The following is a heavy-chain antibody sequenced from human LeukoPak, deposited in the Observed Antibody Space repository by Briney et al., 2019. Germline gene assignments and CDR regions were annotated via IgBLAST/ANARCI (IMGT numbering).Heavy chain of an antibody. CDR3: ARQSRDGSKTRGYYFDS. V-gene: IGHV5-51*01. J-gene: IGHJ4*02. Sequence: GESLKISCEGLGYSFSTYWSAWVRQRPGKGLEWMGIIYPDGSETRYDPSFEGQVTISADRSTSTAYLQWSSLRASDTATYYCARQSRDGSKTRGYYFDSWGQGTLVTVSS. CDR1: GYSFSTYW. CDR2: IYPDGSET. D-gene: IGHD3-10*01.